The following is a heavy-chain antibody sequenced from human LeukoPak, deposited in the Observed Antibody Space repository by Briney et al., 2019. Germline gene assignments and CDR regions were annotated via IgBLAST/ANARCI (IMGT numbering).Heavy chain of an antibody. J-gene: IGHJ4*02. D-gene: IGHD6-19*01. CDR3: ARGRSSGWYNNYFDY. V-gene: IGHV4-34*01. Sequence: KPSETLSLTCAVYGGSFSGYYWSGIRPPPGKGVEWIGEINNSGSTNYNPSLKRRVTISVDTSNHQFSLKLSSVAAADTAVYYCARGRSSGWYNNYFDYWGQGTLVTVSS. CDR1: GGSFSGYY. CDR2: INNSGST.